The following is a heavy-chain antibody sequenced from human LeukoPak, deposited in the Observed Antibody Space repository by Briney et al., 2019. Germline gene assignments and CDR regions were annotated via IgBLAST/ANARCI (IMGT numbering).Heavy chain of an antibody. CDR2: IYYSGLT. J-gene: IGHJ3*02. CDR3: ARTRYYDFWSGRRPAFDI. D-gene: IGHD3-3*01. CDR1: GGSISSSSYY. Sequence: PSEPLSLTCTVSGGSISSSSYYWGWIRQPPGKGRVWIGSIYYSGLTYYNPSLKSRVTISVDTSKNQSSLKLRSVTAADTAVYYCARTRYYDFWSGRRPAFDIWGQGTMVTVSS. V-gene: IGHV4-39*01.